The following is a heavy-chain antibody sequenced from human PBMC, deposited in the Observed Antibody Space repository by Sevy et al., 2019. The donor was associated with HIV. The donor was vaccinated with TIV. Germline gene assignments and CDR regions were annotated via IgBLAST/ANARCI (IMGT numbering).Heavy chain of an antibody. CDR1: GGSISSGSYY. D-gene: IGHD2-2*01. Sequence: SEILSLTCTVSGGSISSGSYYWSWIRQPAGKGLEWIGRIYTSGSTNYNPSLNSRVTITVDTSKNQLSLKVSAVTAADTAVYYCAREGSTWAGWFDPWGQGTLVTVSS. CDR2: IYTSGST. J-gene: IGHJ5*02. CDR3: AREGSTWAGWFDP. V-gene: IGHV4-61*02.